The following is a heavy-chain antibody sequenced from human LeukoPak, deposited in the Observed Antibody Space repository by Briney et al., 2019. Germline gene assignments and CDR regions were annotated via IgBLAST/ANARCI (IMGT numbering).Heavy chain of an antibody. CDR3: ATGEIQWELRDRDY. J-gene: IGHJ4*02. Sequence: ASVKVSCKVSGYTLTELSMHWVRQAPGKGLEWMGGFDPEDGETIYAQKFQGRVTMTEDTSTDTAYMELSSLRSEDTAVYYCATGEIQWELRDRDYWGQGTLVTVSS. D-gene: IGHD1-26*01. V-gene: IGHV1-24*01. CDR2: FDPEDGET. CDR1: GYTLTELS.